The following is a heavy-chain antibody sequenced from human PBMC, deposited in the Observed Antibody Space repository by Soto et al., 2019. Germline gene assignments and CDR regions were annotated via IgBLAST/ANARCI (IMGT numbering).Heavy chain of an antibody. Sequence: QVQLVQSGAEVKKPGASVQVSCKASGYTFTGYYMPWVRQAPGQGLEWMGWINPNSGGTNYAQKFQGWVTMTRDTSISTAYMELSRLSADDTAVYYCARGTKYYYYGMDVWGQGTTVTVSS. CDR3: ARGTKYYYYGMDV. J-gene: IGHJ6*02. V-gene: IGHV1-2*04. D-gene: IGHD2-8*01. CDR2: INPNSGGT. CDR1: GYTFTGYY.